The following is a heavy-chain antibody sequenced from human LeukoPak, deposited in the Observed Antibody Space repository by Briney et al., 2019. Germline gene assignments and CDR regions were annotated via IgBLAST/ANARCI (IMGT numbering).Heavy chain of an antibody. CDR3: AADSRQLQPHDAFDI. CDR1: GFSFTNSA. CDR2: IVVGSGNT. D-gene: IGHD1-1*01. Sequence: ATSVKVSCKASGFSFTNSAVQWVRQARGQRLEWIGWIVVGSGNTNYAQKFQERVTITRDRSTSTAYLELSSLRSEDTAVYYCAADSRQLQPHDAFDIWGQGTMVTVSS. V-gene: IGHV1-58*01. J-gene: IGHJ3*02.